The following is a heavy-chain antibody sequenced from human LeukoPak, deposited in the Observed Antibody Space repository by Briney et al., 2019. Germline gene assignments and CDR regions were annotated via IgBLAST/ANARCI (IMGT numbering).Heavy chain of an antibody. CDR3: ARGPPRGKYYYMDV. CDR1: GFTFSNYW. D-gene: IGHD1-1*01. CDR2: IGTASDT. J-gene: IGHJ6*03. Sequence: GGSLRLSCAASGFTFSNYWMHWVRQAPGKGLVWVSTIGTASDTYYPGSVEGRFTLSRDNAKNSLYLQMNSLTAGDTAVYYCARGPPRGKYYYMDVWGKGTTVTVSS. V-gene: IGHV3-13*01.